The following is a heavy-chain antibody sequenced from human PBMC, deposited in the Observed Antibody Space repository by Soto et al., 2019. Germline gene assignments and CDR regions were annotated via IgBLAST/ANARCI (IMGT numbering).Heavy chain of an antibody. CDR3: TSGRARDYYDTEYYFDY. CDR1: GFTFGDYS. V-gene: IGHV3-49*04. Sequence: PGGSLRLSCTASGFTFGDYSMSWVRQAPGKGLEWVGFIRSKAYGGTTEYAASVKGRFSISRDDSKSIAYLQMNSLKTEDTAVYYCTSGRARDYYDTEYYFDYWGQGTLVTVSS. D-gene: IGHD3-22*01. CDR2: IRSKAYGGTT. J-gene: IGHJ4*02.